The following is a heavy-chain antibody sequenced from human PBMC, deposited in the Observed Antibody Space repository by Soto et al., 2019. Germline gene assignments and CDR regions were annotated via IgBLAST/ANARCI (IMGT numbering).Heavy chain of an antibody. D-gene: IGHD3-3*01. CDR3: ARVGYDFWSGYYTSYFDY. J-gene: IGHJ4*02. Sequence: SETLSLTCAVSGYSISSGYYWGWIRQPPGKGLEWIGSIYHSGSTYYNPSLRSRVTISVDTSKNQFSLKLSSVTAADTAVYYCARVGYDFWSGYYTSYFDYWGQGTLVTVSS. CDR2: IYHSGST. CDR1: GYSISSGYY. V-gene: IGHV4-38-2*01.